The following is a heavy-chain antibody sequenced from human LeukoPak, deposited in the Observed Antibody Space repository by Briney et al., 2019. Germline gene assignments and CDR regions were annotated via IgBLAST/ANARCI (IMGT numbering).Heavy chain of an antibody. J-gene: IGHJ5*02. CDR3: ARGLRYFDWLSHNWFDP. Sequence: SETLSLTCTVSGGSISSYYWSWIRQPAGKGLEWIGRIYTSGSTNYNPSLKSRVTMSVDTSKNQFSLKLSSVTAADTAVYYCARGLRYFDWLSHNWFDPWGQGTLVTVSS. V-gene: IGHV4-4*07. CDR2: IYTSGST. D-gene: IGHD3-9*01. CDR1: GGSISSYY.